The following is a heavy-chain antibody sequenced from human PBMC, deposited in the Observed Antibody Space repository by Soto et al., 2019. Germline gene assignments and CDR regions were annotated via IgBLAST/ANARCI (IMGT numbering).Heavy chain of an antibody. Sequence: EEQLLESGGGLVQPGGSLRLSCAASGFTFSSYAMTWVRQAPGMGLEWVSSISGSGGSTYYADSVKGRFTISRDNSRNTLYLQMNSLRAEDTAVYYCARGSGYYLDAFDIWGQGTMVTVSS. J-gene: IGHJ3*02. CDR3: ARGSGYYLDAFDI. CDR2: ISGSGGST. CDR1: GFTFSSYA. V-gene: IGHV3-23*01. D-gene: IGHD3-22*01.